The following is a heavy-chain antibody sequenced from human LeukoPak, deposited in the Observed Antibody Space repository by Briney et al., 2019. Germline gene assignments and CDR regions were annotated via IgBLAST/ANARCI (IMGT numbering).Heavy chain of an antibody. CDR3: ATSYSIPYDY. D-gene: IGHD3-3*02. CDR1: GYTFTSYA. V-gene: IGHV1-3*04. CDR2: INTGNGNT. Sequence: ASVKVSCKASGYTFTSYAMHWVRQAPGHRLECMGWINTGNGNTKYSQKFQGRVTITRDTSATTAYMELRSLRSDDTAVYYCATSYSIPYDYRGQGTLVTVSS. J-gene: IGHJ4*02.